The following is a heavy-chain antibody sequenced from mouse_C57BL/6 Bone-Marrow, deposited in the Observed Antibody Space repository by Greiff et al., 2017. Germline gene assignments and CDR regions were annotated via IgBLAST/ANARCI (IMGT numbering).Heavy chain of an antibody. V-gene: IGHV1-61*01. J-gene: IGHJ4*01. CDR2: IYPSDSET. Sequence: QVQLQQPGAELVRPGSSVKLSCKASGYTFTSYWMDWVQQRPGQGLEWIGNIYPSDSETHYNQTFKDKATLTVDNSSSTAYMQLSSLTSEDSAVXYCARGTTVVARYAMDYWGQGTSVTVSS. CDR3: ARGTTVVARYAMDY. D-gene: IGHD1-1*01. CDR1: GYTFTSYW.